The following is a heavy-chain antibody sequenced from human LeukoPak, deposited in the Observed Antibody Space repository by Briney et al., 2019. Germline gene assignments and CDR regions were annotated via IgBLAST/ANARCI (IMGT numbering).Heavy chain of an antibody. CDR2: ISYDGSNK. V-gene: IGHV3-30-3*01. J-gene: IGHJ4*02. CDR3: ARYSSGWYVDY. D-gene: IGHD6-19*01. CDR1: GFTFSSYA. Sequence: GGSLRLSCAASGFTFSSYAMHWVRQAPGKGLEWVAVISYDGSNKYYADSVKGRFTISRDNSKNTLYLQMNSLRAEDTAVYYCARYSSGWYVDYWGQGILVTVSS.